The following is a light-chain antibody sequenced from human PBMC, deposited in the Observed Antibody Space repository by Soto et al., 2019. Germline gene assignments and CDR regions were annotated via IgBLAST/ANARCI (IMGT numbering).Light chain of an antibody. V-gene: IGKV3-20*01. Sequence: EIVLTQSPGTLSLSPGERATLSCRASQSVSNNYLAWYQQKPGQAPRLLIYGASSRATAVPDRFSGSGSGTDFTLTISRLEPEDLAVYYCQQYNSSPTFGQGTKLEIK. CDR3: QQYNSSPT. J-gene: IGKJ2*01. CDR2: GAS. CDR1: QSVSNNY.